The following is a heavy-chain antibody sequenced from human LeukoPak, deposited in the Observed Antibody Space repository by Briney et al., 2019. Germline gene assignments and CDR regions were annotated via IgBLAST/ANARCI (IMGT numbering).Heavy chain of an antibody. V-gene: IGHV1-69*05. CDR3: ARQGLGNAFDI. J-gene: IGHJ3*02. CDR1: GGTFSSYA. Sequence: ASVKVSCKASGGTFSSYAISWVRQAPGQGLEWMGRIIPIFGTANYAQKFQGRVTITTDESTSTAYMELSSLRSEDTAVYYCARQGLGNAFDIWGQGTMVIVSS. CDR2: IIPIFGTA. D-gene: IGHD3-10*01.